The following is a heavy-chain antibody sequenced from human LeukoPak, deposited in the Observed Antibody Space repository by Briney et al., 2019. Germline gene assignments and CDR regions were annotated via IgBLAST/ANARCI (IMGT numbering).Heavy chain of an antibody. CDR2: IYTSGST. V-gene: IGHV4-61*02. D-gene: IGHD2-2*01. CDR3: ARTYCSSTSCYRNWFDP. Sequence: SETLSLTCTVSGGSISSGSYYWSWIRQPAGKGLEWIGRIYTSGSTNYNPSLKSRVTISVDTSKNQFSLKLSSVTAADTAVYYCARTYCSSTSCYRNWFDPWGQGTLVTVSS. CDR1: GGSISSGSYY. J-gene: IGHJ5*02.